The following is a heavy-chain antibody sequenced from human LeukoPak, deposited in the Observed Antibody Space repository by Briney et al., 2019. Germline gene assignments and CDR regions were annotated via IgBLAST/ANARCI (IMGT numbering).Heavy chain of an antibody. J-gene: IGHJ3*02. V-gene: IGHV1-69*13. Sequence: SVKVSCKASGGTFSSYAISWVRQAPGQGLEWMGGIIPIFGTANYAQKFQGRVTITADESTSTAYMELSSLRSEDTAVYYCARARYYYDSSGPLDAFDIWGQGTMVTVS. CDR3: ARARYYYDSSGPLDAFDI. D-gene: IGHD3-22*01. CDR2: IIPIFGTA. CDR1: GGTFSSYA.